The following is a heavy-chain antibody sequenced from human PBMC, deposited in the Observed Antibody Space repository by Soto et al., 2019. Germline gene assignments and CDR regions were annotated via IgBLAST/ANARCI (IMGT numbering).Heavy chain of an antibody. V-gene: IGHV1-58*02. Sequence: SVKVSCKASGYTLTSSAMHWVRQAPGQRLEWIGWIVVGSGNTNYAQKFQERVTITRDMSTSTAYMELSSLRSEDTAVYYCAADLRGRGWFDPWGQGTLVTVS. CDR2: IVVGSGNT. CDR3: AADLRGRGWFDP. D-gene: IGHD3-10*01. J-gene: IGHJ5*02. CDR1: GYTLTSSA.